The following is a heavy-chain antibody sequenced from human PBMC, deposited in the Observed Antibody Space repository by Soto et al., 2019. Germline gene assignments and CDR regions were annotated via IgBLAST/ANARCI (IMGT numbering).Heavy chain of an antibody. CDR1: GFTFSSYA. D-gene: IGHD3-16*02. J-gene: IGHJ4*01. CDR3: ARDVWGFYRYTDY. V-gene: IGHV3-23*01. Sequence: QPGGSLRLSCAASGFTFSSYAMSWVRQAPGKGLEWVSAISASGVTTYYADSVKGRFTISRDNSKNTLFLQMSSLRAEDTAVYSCARDVWGFYRYTDYWGHGTLVTVSS. CDR2: ISASGVTT.